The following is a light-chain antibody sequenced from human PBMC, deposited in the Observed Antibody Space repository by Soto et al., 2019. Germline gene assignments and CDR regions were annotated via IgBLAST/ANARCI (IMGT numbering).Light chain of an antibody. J-gene: IGKJ1*01. CDR2: DAS. CDR3: QHYGSSPRT. Sequence: EIVMTQSPATLSVSPGERATLSCRASQRISSNLAWYQQKPGQAPRLLIYDASTRATGIPARFSGSGSGTEFNLTISSLQSEDFAVYYCQHYGSSPRTFGQGTKVDIK. V-gene: IGKV3-15*01. CDR1: QRISSN.